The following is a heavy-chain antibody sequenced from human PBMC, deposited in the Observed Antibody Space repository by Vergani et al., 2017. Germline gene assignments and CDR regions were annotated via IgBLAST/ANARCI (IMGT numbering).Heavy chain of an antibody. CDR3: ARDRTQGLLWFGELSDP. CDR2: ISYDGSNK. D-gene: IGHD3-10*01. V-gene: IGHV3-30-3*01. Sequence: QVQLVESGGGVVQPGRSLRLSCAASGFTFSSYAMHWVRQAPGKGLEWVAVISYDGSNKYYEDSVKGRFTISRDNSKNTLYLQMNSLRAEDTAVYYCARDRTQGLLWFGELSDPWGQGTLVTVSS. CDR1: GFTFSSYA. J-gene: IGHJ5*02.